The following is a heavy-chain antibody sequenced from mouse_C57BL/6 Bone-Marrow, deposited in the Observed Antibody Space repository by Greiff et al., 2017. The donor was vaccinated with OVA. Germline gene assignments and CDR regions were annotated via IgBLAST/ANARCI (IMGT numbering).Heavy chain of an antibody. D-gene: IGHD2-2*01. CDR1: GYTFTGYW. CDR3: AREMAIYYGYDGGYYAMDY. J-gene: IGHJ4*01. Sequence: VQLQQSGAELMKPGASVKLSCKATGYTFTGYWIEWVKQRPGHGLEWIGEILPGSGSTNYNEKFKGRATFTADKSSNTAYMQLSSLTTEDSAIYSCAREMAIYYGYDGGYYAMDYWGQGTSVTVSS. CDR2: ILPGSGST. V-gene: IGHV1-9*01.